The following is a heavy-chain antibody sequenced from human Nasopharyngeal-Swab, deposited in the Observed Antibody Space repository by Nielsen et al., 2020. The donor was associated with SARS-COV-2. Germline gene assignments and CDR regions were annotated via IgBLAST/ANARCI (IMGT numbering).Heavy chain of an antibody. CDR3: ASQGSGSYYLLYYYYGMDV. V-gene: IGHV4-39*01. CDR2: IYYSGST. J-gene: IGHJ6*02. Sequence: RQAPGKGLEWIGSIYYSGSTYYNPSLKSRVTISVDTSKNQFSLKLSPVTAADTAVYYCASQGSGSYYLLYYYYGMDVWGQGTTVTVSS. D-gene: IGHD1-26*01.